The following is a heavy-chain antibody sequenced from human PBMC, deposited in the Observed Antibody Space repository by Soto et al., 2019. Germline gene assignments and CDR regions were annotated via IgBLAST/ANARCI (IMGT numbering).Heavy chain of an antibody. Sequence: EVLLVESGGGLVKPGGSLRLSCAASGFTFSSYSMMWVRQAPGKGLEWVSLVSSSSSYIYFADSLKGRFTISRDNAKNSLYLQMNSLRAEDTAVYYWARVGYGSGWLPDYWGQGSLVTVSS. D-gene: IGHD6-19*01. CDR2: VSSSSSYI. CDR3: ARVGYGSGWLPDY. J-gene: IGHJ4*02. CDR1: GFTFSSYS. V-gene: IGHV3-21*01.